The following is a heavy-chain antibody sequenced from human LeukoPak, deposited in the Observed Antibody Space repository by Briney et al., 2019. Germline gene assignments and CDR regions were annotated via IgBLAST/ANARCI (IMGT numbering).Heavy chain of an antibody. J-gene: IGHJ6*02. V-gene: IGHV3-7*01. CDR3: ARDGYFDWSYYYYGMDV. CDR1: GFTFSSYW. D-gene: IGHD3-9*01. Sequence: GGSLRLSCAASGFTFSSYWMSWVRQAPGKGLEWVANIKQDGSEKYYVDSVKGRFTISRDNAKNSLYLQMNSLRAEDTAVYYCARDGYFDWSYYYYGMDVWGQGTTVTVSS. CDR2: IKQDGSEK.